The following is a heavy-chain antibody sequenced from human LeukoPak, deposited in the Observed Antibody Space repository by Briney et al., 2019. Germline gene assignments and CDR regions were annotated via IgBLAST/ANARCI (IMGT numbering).Heavy chain of an antibody. CDR1: GGSISSYY. J-gene: IGHJ6*02. Sequence: SETLSLTCTVSGGSISSYYWSWIRQPPGKGLEWIGYIYYSGSTNYNPSLKSRVTISVDTSKNQFSLKLSSVTAADTAVYYCARDRVDYYYGMDVWGQGTTVTVSS. CDR3: ARDRVDYYYGMDV. V-gene: IGHV4-59*01. D-gene: IGHD3-10*01. CDR2: IYYSGST.